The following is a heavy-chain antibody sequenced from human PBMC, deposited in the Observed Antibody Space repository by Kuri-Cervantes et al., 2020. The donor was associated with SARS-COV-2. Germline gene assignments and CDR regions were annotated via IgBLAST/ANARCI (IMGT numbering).Heavy chain of an antibody. CDR2: ISGSGGST. D-gene: IGHD3-22*01. J-gene: IGHJ5*02. V-gene: IGHV3-23*01. Sequence: GESLKISCTASGFIFSDYYMTWIRQAPGKGLEWVSAISGSGGSTYYADSVKGRFTISRDNSKNTLYLQMNSLRAEDTAVYYCAKWGMYDSSGYGFDPWGQGTLVTVSS. CDR3: AKWGMYDSSGYGFDP. CDR1: GFIFSDYY.